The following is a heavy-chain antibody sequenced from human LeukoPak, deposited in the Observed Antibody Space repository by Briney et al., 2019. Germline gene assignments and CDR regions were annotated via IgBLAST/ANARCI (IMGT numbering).Heavy chain of an antibody. Sequence: ASVKVSCKASGCTFTSYGISWVRQAPGQGLEWMGWISDYNGNTNYAQKLQGRVTMTTDTSTSTAYMELRSLRSDDTAVYYCARGEPLAARPMGPTLADFDYWGQGTLVTVSS. CDR3: ARGEPLAARPMGPTLADFDY. CDR2: ISDYNGNT. J-gene: IGHJ4*02. CDR1: GCTFTSYG. V-gene: IGHV1-18*01. D-gene: IGHD6-6*01.